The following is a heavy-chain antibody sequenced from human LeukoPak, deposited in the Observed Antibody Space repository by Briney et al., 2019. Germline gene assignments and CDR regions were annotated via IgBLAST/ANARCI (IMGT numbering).Heavy chain of an antibody. CDR2: IYYSGGT. Sequence: SETLSLTCTVSGGSFSSYYWSWIRQPPGKGLEWIGYIYYSGGTTYNPSLMSRVTISVDTSKNQFSLKLSSVTAADTAVYYCARASSLYYFDYWGQGTLVTVSS. V-gene: IGHV4-59*01. CDR1: GGSFSSYY. J-gene: IGHJ4*02. CDR3: ARASSLYYFDY.